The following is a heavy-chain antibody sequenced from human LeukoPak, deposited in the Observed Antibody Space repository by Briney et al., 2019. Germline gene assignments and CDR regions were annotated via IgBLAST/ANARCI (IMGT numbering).Heavy chain of an antibody. V-gene: IGHV3-72*01. CDR3: SRDIYYSSGYYLDFGY. D-gene: IGHD3-22*01. CDR2: SRNKANSYTT. J-gene: IGHJ4*02. Sequence: PGGSLRLSCVASGFTFSDHHMDWVRQAPGKGLEWVGRSRNKANSYTTEYAASVKGRFTISRDDSKNSLYLQMDSLKTEDTAVYYCSRDIYYSSGYYLDFGYWGQGTLVTVSS. CDR1: GFTFSDHH.